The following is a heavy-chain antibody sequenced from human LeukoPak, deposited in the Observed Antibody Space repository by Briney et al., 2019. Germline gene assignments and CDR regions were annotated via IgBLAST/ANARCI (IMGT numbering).Heavy chain of an antibody. CDR3: AKDIGYSSSLVDY. D-gene: IGHD6-13*01. CDR1: GFTFSSFW. Sequence: PGGSLRLSCAASGFTFSSFWMSWVRQAPGKGLEWVANIKQEGSEKYYVGSVKGRFTISRDNAKNSLYLQMNSLRAEDTALYYCAKDIGYSSSLVDYWGQGTLVTVSS. J-gene: IGHJ4*02. CDR2: IKQEGSEK. V-gene: IGHV3-7*03.